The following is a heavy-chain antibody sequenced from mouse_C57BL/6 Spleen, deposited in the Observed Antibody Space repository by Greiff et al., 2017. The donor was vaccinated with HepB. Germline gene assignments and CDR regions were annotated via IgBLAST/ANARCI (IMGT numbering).Heavy chain of an antibody. Sequence: QLQQPGADLVMPGASVKLSCKASGYTFTSYWMHWVKQRPGQGLEWIGEIDPSDSYTNYNQKFKGKSTLTVDKSSSTAYMQLSSLTSEDSAVYYCARRVDYYGSSYVDYWGQGTTLTVSS. CDR3: ARRVDYYGSSYVDY. CDR2: IDPSDSYT. CDR1: GYTFTSYW. V-gene: IGHV1-69*01. J-gene: IGHJ2*01. D-gene: IGHD1-1*01.